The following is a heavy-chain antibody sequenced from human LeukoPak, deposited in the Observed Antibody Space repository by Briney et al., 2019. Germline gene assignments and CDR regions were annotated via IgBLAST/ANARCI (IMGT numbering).Heavy chain of an antibody. CDR2: IYYSGST. CDR1: GGSISSGDYY. J-gene: IGHJ4*02. Sequence: SETLSLTCTVSGGSISSGDYYWCWTRQPPGKGLEWIGYIYYSGSTYYNPSLKSRVTISVDTSKNQFSLKLSPVTAADTAVYYCASSSSWYVVFHYWGQGTLVTVSS. D-gene: IGHD6-13*01. CDR3: ASSSSWYVVFHY. V-gene: IGHV4-30-4*08.